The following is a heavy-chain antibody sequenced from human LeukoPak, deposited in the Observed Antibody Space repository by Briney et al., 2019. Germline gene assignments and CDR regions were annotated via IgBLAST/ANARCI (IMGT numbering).Heavy chain of an antibody. CDR1: GCTFTSYG. D-gene: IGHD3-22*01. CDR3: ARDRDYYDSSALGY. Sequence: ASVKVSCKAAGCTFTSYGISWVGQAAGQGLEWMGWISAYNGNTNYAQKLQGRVTMTTDTSTTSAYMELRSLRSDDTAVYYCARDRDYYDSSALGYWGQGTLVTVSS. V-gene: IGHV1-18*01. J-gene: IGHJ4*02. CDR2: ISAYNGNT.